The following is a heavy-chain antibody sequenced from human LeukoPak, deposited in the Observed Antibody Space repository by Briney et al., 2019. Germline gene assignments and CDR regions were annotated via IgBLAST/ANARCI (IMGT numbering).Heavy chain of an antibody. CDR3: ASGYRSRN. J-gene: IGHJ4*02. Sequence: ASVKVSCKASGYTFTGYYMHWVRQAPGRGLEWMGWINPNSGDTNSAQNFQGRVTMTRDTSINTAYMELTRLRYDDTAVYYCASGYRSRNWGQGTLVTVSS. D-gene: IGHD5-18*01. CDR2: INPNSGDT. CDR1: GYTFTGYY. V-gene: IGHV1-2*02.